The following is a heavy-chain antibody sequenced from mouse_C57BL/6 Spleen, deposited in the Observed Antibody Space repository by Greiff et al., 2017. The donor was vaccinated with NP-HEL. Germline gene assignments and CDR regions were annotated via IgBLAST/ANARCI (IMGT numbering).Heavy chain of an antibody. V-gene: IGHV1-82*01. D-gene: IGHD2-14*01. J-gene: IGHJ2*01. CDR1: GYAFSSSW. CDR2: MYPGDGDT. CDR3: ASYRGYFDY. Sequence: QVQLQQSGPELVKPGASVKISCKASGYAFSSSWMNWVKQRPGKGLEWIGRMYPGDGDTNYNGKFKGKATLTADKSSSTAYMQLSSLTSEDSAVYFCASYRGYFDYWGQGTTLTVSS.